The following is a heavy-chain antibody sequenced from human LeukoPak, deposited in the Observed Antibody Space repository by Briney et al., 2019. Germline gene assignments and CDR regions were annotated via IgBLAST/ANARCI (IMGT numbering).Heavy chain of an antibody. CDR1: GGSISSYY. CDR3: ARVKGVGATKGKFDY. Sequence: SETLSLTCTVSGGSISSYYWSWIRQPPGKGLEWIGYIYTSGSTNYNPSLKSRVTISVDTSTNQFSLKLSSVTAADTAVYYCARVKGVGATKGKFDYWGQGTLVTVSS. V-gene: IGHV4-4*09. J-gene: IGHJ4*02. D-gene: IGHD1-26*01. CDR2: IYTSGST.